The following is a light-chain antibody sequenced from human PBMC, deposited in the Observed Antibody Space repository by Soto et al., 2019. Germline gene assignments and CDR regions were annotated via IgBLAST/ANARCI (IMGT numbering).Light chain of an antibody. CDR2: DVS. J-gene: IGLJ1*01. Sequence: QSVLTQPASVSGSPGQSITISCTGTSSDVGGFKYVSWYQQHPGKAPKLMIYDVSNWPSGASNRFSGSKSGNTASLTISGLQAEDAADYYCCSYTSINTFVFGSGTKLTVL. CDR3: CSYTSINTFV. V-gene: IGLV2-14*01. CDR1: SSDVGGFKY.